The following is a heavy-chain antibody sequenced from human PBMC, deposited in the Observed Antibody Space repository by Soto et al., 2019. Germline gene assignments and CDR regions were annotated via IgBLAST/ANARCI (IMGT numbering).Heavy chain of an antibody. CDR2: IYHSGST. CDR3: ATTVTTQYYYYYYGMDV. Sequence: QVQLQESGPGLVKPSGTLSLTCAVSGGSISSSNWWSWVRQPPGKGLEWIGEIYHSGSTNYNPSLKSRVTISVDNSKNQFSLKLSSVTAADTAVYYCATTVTTQYYYYYYGMDVWGQGTTVTVSS. V-gene: IGHV4-4*02. J-gene: IGHJ6*02. CDR1: GGSISSSNW. D-gene: IGHD4-17*01.